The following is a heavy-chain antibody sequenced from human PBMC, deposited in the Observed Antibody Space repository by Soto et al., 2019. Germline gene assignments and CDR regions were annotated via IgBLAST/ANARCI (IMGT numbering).Heavy chain of an antibody. CDR2: INHSGST. V-gene: IGHV4-34*01. Sequence: SETLSLTCAVYGGSFSGYYWSWIRQPPGKGLEWIGEINHSGSTNYNPSLKSRVTISVDTSKNQFSLKLSSVTAADTAVYYCASLGVYCSSTSCYREGYYFDYWGQGTRVTVSS. CDR1: GGSFSGYY. D-gene: IGHD2-2*02. CDR3: ASLGVYCSSTSCYREGYYFDY. J-gene: IGHJ4*02.